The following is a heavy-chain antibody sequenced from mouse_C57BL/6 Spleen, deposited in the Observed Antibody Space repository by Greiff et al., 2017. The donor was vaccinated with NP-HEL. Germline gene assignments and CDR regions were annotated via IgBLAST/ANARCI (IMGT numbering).Heavy chain of an antibody. Sequence: QVQLQQPGAELVKPGASVKLSCKASGYTFTSYWMHWVKQRPGQGLEWIGMIHPNSGSTNYNEKFKSKATLTVDKSSSTAYMQLSSLTSEDSAVYYCARVGGENWYFDVWGTGTTVTVSS. D-gene: IGHD1-1*02. CDR3: ARVGGENWYFDV. CDR2: IHPNSGST. CDR1: GYTFTSYW. V-gene: IGHV1-64*01. J-gene: IGHJ1*03.